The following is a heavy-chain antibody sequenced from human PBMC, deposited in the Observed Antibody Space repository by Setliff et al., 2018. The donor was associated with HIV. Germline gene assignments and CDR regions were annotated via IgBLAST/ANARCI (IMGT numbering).Heavy chain of an antibody. D-gene: IGHD3-16*01. J-gene: IGHJ4*02. Sequence: GGSLRLSCAASGFAFRTYAMGWVRQAAGKGLEWVSTIGAVGSPTFYADSVKGRFTISRDNSKNTLYLQMNSLRAEDTAVYYCGKDRYDNYVWGSYHGPDFWGQGTLVTVSS. CDR1: GFAFRTYA. CDR2: IGAVGSPT. CDR3: GKDRYDNYVWGSYHGPDF. V-gene: IGHV3-23*01.